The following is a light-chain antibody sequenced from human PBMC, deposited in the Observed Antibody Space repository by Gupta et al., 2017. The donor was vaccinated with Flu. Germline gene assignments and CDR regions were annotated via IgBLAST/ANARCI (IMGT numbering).Light chain of an antibody. V-gene: IGLV1-51*02. CDR3: GTWDSSLWV. CDR1: SSNIGNNY. Sequence: QSVLTPPPSVSAAPRQKVTISCSGSSSNIGNNYVSWYQQRPGTAPNLLIYENNKRPSGIPDRFSGSKSGTSAALGSTGLQTGDDADYYCGTWDSSLWVFGGGTKLTVL. J-gene: IGLJ3*02. CDR2: ENN.